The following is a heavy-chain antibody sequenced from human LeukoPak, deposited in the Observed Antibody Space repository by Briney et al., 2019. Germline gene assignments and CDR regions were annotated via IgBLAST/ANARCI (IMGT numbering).Heavy chain of an antibody. D-gene: IGHD2-2*01. CDR1: GDSISSDGYY. CDR2: IYYSGST. CDR3: ARAFVVVPGAMPYFDY. V-gene: IGHV4-31*03. Sequence: PSETLSLTCTVSGDSISSDGYYWSWIRQHPGKGLEWIGYIYYSGSTYYNPSLKSRVTISVDTSKNQFSLKLSSVTAADTAVYYCARAFVVVPGAMPYFDYWGQGTLVTVSS. J-gene: IGHJ4*02.